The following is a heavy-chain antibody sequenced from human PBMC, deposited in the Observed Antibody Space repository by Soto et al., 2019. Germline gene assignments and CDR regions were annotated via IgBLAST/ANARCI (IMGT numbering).Heavy chain of an antibody. CDR1: GGTFSSYA. CDR3: ARAPKLELPLDY. J-gene: IGHJ4*02. V-gene: IGHV1-69*13. D-gene: IGHD1-7*01. Sequence: GASVKVSCKASGGTFSSYAISWVRQAPGQGLEWMGGIIPIFGTANYAQKFQGRVTITADESTSTAYMELSSLRSEDTAVYYCARAPKLELPLDYWGQGTLVTVS. CDR2: IIPIFGTA.